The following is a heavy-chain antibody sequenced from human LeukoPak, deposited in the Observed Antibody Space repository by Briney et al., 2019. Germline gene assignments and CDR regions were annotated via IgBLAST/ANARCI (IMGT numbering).Heavy chain of an antibody. CDR2: ISGSGGST. CDR1: GFTFSSYA. Sequence: PGGSLRLSCAASGFTFSSYAMSWVRQAPGKGLEWVSAISGSGGSTYYADSVKGRFTISRDNSKNTLFLHMNTLRTEDTAVYYCAKDEWLDYWGQGTLVTVSS. D-gene: IGHD2-8*01. CDR3: AKDEWLDY. J-gene: IGHJ4*02. V-gene: IGHV3-23*01.